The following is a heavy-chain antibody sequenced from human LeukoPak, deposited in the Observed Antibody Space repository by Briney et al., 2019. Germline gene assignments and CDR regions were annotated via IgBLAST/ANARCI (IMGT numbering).Heavy chain of an antibody. CDR2: SSYSGST. Sequence: TSETLSLTCTVSGGSISRFYWSWIRKAPGKGLEWIGYSSYSGSTYFSPSLKSRVTMSVDTSNEQFSLRLASVTAADTALYYCARNPFGGNFWYFELWGRGTPVTVSS. J-gene: IGHJ2*01. V-gene: IGHV4-59*04. CDR1: GGSISRFY. D-gene: IGHD3-10*01. CDR3: ARNPFGGNFWYFEL.